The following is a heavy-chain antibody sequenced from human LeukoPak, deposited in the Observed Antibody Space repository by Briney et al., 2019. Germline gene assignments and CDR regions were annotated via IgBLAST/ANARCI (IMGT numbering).Heavy chain of an antibody. CDR1: GFSVANYY. CDR3: AKSPTDGYCSSTSCYYNY. CDR2: ISGSGGNT. D-gene: IGHD2-2*03. V-gene: IGHV3-23*01. J-gene: IGHJ4*02. Sequence: GGSLRLSCAASGFSVANYYMSWVRQAPGRGLEWVSAISGSGGNTYYADSVKGRFTISRDNSKNTLHLQMNCLRAEDTAVYYCAKSPTDGYCSSTSCYYNYWGQGTLVTVSS.